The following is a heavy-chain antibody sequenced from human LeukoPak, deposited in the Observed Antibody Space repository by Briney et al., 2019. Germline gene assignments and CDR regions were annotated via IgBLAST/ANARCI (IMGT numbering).Heavy chain of an antibody. CDR3: ASQAPRNRYCSSTSCYPFDY. CDR1: GGSISSSSYY. J-gene: IGHJ4*02. V-gene: IGHV4-39*01. Sequence: PSETLSVTCTVSGGSISSSSYYWGWIRQPPGKGLEWIGSIYYSGSTYYNPSLKSRVTISVDTSKNQFSLKLSSVTAADTAVYYCASQAPRNRYCSSTSCYPFDYWGQGSRATVSS. D-gene: IGHD2-2*01. CDR2: IYYSGST.